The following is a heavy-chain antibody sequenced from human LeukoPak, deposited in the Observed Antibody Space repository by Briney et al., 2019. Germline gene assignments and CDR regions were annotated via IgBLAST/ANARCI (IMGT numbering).Heavy chain of an antibody. V-gene: IGHV3-30*01. CDR2: ISYDGSNK. CDR1: GFTFSSYA. Sequence: PGRSLRLSCAASGFTFSSYAMHWVRQAPGKGLEWVAVISYDGSNKYYADSVKGRFTISRDNSKNTLYLQMNSLRAEDTAVYYCARDRSSGWKPGGYCYYMDVWGKGTTVTVSS. D-gene: IGHD6-19*01. J-gene: IGHJ6*03. CDR3: ARDRSSGWKPGGYCYYMDV.